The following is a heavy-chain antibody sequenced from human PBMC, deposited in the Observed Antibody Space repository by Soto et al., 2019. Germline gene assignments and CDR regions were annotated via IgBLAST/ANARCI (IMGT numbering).Heavy chain of an antibody. CDR2: ISSSSSYI. J-gene: IGHJ4*02. CDR1: GFTFSSYS. D-gene: IGHD3-9*01. CDR3: ARVRYTQGTNYYFDY. Sequence: PGGSLRLSCAASGFTFSSYSINWVRQAPGKGLEWVSSISSSSSYIYYADSVKGRFTISRDNAKNSLYLQMNSLRAEDTALYYCARVRYTQGTNYYFDYWGQGALVTVSS. V-gene: IGHV3-21*01.